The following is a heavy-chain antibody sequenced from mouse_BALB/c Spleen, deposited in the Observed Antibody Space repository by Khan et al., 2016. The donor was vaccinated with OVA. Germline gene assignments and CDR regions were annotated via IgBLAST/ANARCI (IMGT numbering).Heavy chain of an antibody. D-gene: IGHD3-2*02. V-gene: IGHV1-76*01. Sequence: QVQLKVSGAELVRPGTSVKLSCKTSGYIFTSYWIHWVKQRSGQGLEWIARIYPGTDNTYYNENFKDKATLTADKSSSTVNLQLSSLKSEDSAVFFCAREEALYYFDYWGQGTTLTVSS. J-gene: IGHJ2*01. CDR2: IYPGTDNT. CDR3: AREEALYYFDY. CDR1: GYIFTSYW.